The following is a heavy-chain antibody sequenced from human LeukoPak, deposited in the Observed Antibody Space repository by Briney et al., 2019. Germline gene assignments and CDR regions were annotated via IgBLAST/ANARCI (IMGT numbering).Heavy chain of an antibody. CDR3: ARGSILWFGELLPYNWLDP. D-gene: IGHD3-10*01. V-gene: IGHV4-34*01. J-gene: IGHJ5*02. CDR1: GGSFSGYY. Sequence: SETLSLTCAVYGGSFSGYYWSWIRQPPGKGLEWIGEINHSGSTNYNPSLKSRVTISVDTSKNQFPLKLSSVTAADTAVYYCARGSILWFGELLPYNWLDPWGQGTLVTVSS. CDR2: INHSGST.